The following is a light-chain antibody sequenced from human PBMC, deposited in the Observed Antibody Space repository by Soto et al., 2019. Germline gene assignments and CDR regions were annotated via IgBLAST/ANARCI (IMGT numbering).Light chain of an antibody. Sequence: QSALTQPASVSGSPGQSITISCTGTSSDVGGYNYVSWYQQLPGKAPKLMIYDVNNRPSGVSSRFSGSQSGNTASLTISGLQAEDEADYYCSSYTTTSAYVFGTGTKVTVL. V-gene: IGLV2-14*01. CDR3: SSYTTTSAYV. CDR1: SSDVGGYNY. J-gene: IGLJ1*01. CDR2: DVN.